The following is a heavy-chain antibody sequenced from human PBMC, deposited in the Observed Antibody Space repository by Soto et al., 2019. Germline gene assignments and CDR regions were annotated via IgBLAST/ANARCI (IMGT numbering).Heavy chain of an antibody. CDR2: IRSKANNYAT. Sequence: EVQLMESGGGLVQPGGSLILSCVGSGFAFSGSAMHWVRQASGKGLEWVGRIRSKANNYATSYAASVKGRFTISRDDSKNTAYLRMNSLETEDTAGYYWSSTRYYGSNGRPEGANYWGQGTLVTVSS. D-gene: IGHD3-16*01. CDR1: GFAFSGSA. CDR3: SSTRYYGSNGRPEGANY. V-gene: IGHV3-73*01. J-gene: IGHJ4*02.